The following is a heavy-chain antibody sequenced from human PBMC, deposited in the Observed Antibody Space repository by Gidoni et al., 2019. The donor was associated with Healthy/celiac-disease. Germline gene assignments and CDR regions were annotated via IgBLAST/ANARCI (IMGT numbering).Heavy chain of an antibody. CDR2: IIPISGTA. J-gene: IGHJ4*02. D-gene: IGHD2-2*01. V-gene: IGHV1-69*01. CDR3: ARDRYCSSTSCYPSLGY. Sequence: SPGQGLEWMGGIIPISGTANYAQKFQGRVTITADESTSTAYMELSSLRSEDTAVYYCARDRYCSSTSCYPSLGYWGQGTLVTVSS.